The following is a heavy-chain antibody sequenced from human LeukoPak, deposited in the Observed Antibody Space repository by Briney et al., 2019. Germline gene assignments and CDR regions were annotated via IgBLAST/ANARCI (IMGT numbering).Heavy chain of an antibody. CDR3: ARGRSRITMIVVASGRWFDP. CDR1: GGSISSYY. CDR2: IYYSGST. Sequence: PSETLSLTCTVSGGSISSYYWSWIRQPPGKGLEWIGYIYYSGSTNYNPSLKSRVTISVDTSKNQFSLKLSSVTAADTAVYYCARGRSRITMIVVASGRWFDPWGQGTLVTVSS. D-gene: IGHD3-22*01. J-gene: IGHJ5*02. V-gene: IGHV4-59*12.